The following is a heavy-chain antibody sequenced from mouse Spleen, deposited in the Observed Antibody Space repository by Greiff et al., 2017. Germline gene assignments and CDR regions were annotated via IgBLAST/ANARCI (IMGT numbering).Heavy chain of an antibody. V-gene: IGHV10-1*01. CDR1: GFSFNTYA. CDR3: VRQGLRPHYYAMDY. Sequence: EVQRVESGGGLVQPKGSLKLSCAASGFSFNTYAMNWVRQAPGKGLEWVARIRSKSNNYATYYADSVKDRFTISRDDSESMLYLQMNNLKTEDTAMYYCVRQGLRPHYYAMDYWGQGTSVTVSS. J-gene: IGHJ4*01. D-gene: IGHD2-4*01. CDR2: IRSKSNNYAT.